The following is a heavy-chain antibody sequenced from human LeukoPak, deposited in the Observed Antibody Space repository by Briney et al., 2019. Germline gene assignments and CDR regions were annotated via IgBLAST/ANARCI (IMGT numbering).Heavy chain of an antibody. V-gene: IGHV3-9*01. D-gene: IGHD6-13*01. CDR1: GFNFGDYA. Sequence: TGGSLRLSCAASGFNFGDYAMHWVRQPPGKGLEWVSGIIWNSGTIHYADSVKGRFTTSRDNAKNSLYLQMNSLRAEDTALYYCAKDLLGSNWRQFDYWGQGTLVTVSS. J-gene: IGHJ4*02. CDR2: IIWNSGTI. CDR3: AKDLLGSNWRQFDY.